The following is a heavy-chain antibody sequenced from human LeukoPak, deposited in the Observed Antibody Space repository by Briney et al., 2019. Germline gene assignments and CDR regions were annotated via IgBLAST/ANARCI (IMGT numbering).Heavy chain of an antibody. D-gene: IGHD3-16*01. CDR3: AKYRRLGGVATPFDY. CDR2: ISGSGGST. CDR1: GFTFSSYA. Sequence: PGGSLRLSCAASGFTFSSYAMSWVRQAPGKGLEWVSAISGSGGSTYYADSVKGRFTISRDNSKNTLYLQMNSLRAEDTAVYYCAKYRRLGGVATPFDYWGQGTLVTVSS. V-gene: IGHV3-23*01. J-gene: IGHJ4*02.